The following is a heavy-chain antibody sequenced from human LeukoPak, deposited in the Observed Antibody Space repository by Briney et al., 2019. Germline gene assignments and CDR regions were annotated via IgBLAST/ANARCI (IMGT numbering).Heavy chain of an antibody. CDR3: ARSDNVDTALSN. V-gene: IGHV1-2*02. J-gene: IGHJ3*01. Sequence: ASVKVSCKASGYSFSGYYMHWVRQAPGQGLEWMGWIIPNSGGTKYPQKFQGRVTITSDRDTSIRTAYMELSRLTSDDTAVYYCARSDNVDTALSNWGQGTMVTVSS. D-gene: IGHD5-18*01. CDR2: IIPNSGGT. CDR1: GYSFSGYY.